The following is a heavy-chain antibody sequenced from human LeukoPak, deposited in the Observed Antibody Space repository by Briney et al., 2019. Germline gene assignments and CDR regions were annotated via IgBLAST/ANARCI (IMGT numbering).Heavy chain of an antibody. Sequence: QPGGSLRLSCAASGFTFSSYWMHWVRQAPGKGLVWVSRINTDGSSTSYADSVKGRFTISRDNAKNSLYLQMNSLRVEDTAVYYCARGAFGVDLPSGYWGQGTLVTVSS. V-gene: IGHV3-74*01. J-gene: IGHJ4*02. CDR1: GFTFSSYW. CDR3: ARGAFGVDLPSGY. CDR2: INTDGSST. D-gene: IGHD3-3*01.